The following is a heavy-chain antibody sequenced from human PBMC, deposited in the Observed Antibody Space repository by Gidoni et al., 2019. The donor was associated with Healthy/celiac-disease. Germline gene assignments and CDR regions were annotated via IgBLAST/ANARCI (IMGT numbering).Heavy chain of an antibody. CDR3: ARKIAAAGAGGPGWFDP. D-gene: IGHD6-13*01. J-gene: IGHJ5*02. CDR1: VGSFSGYY. Sequence: QVQLQQWGAGLLKPSETLSLTCAVYVGSFSGYYWSWIRQPPGKGLEWIGEINHSGSTNYNPSLKSRVTISVDTSKNQFSLKLSSVTAADTAVYYCARKIAAAGAGGPGWFDPWGQGTLVTVSS. CDR2: INHSGST. V-gene: IGHV4-34*01.